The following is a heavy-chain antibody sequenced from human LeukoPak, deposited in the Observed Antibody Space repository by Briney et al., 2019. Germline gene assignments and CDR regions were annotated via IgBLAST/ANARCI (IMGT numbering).Heavy chain of an antibody. J-gene: IGHJ5*02. CDR2: INHSGST. CDR3: ARTQWLVRNWFDP. D-gene: IGHD6-19*01. CDR1: GGSFSGYY. Sequence: PSETLSLTCAVYGGSFSGYYWSWIRQPPGKGLEWIGEINHSGSTNYNPSPKSRVTISVDTSKNQFSLKLSSVTAADTAVYYCARTQWLVRNWFDPWGQGTLVTVSS. V-gene: IGHV4-34*01.